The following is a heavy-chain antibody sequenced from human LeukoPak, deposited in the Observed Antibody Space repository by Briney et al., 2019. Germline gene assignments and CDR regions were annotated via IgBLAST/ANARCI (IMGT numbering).Heavy chain of an antibody. D-gene: IGHD3-10*01. J-gene: IGHJ4*02. CDR3: ASEDYYGSGSQY. Sequence: SETLSLTCAVYGGSFSGCYWSWIRQPPGKGLEWIGEINHSGSTNYNPSLKSRVTISVDTSKNQFSPKLSSVTAADTAVYYCASEDYYGSGSQYWGQGTLVTVSS. CDR1: GGSFSGCY. V-gene: IGHV4-34*01. CDR2: INHSGST.